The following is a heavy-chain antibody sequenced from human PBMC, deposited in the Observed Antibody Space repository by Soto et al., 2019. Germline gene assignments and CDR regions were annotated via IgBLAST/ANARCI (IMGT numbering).Heavy chain of an antibody. Sequence: GASVKVSCKASGYTFTSYYMHWVRQAPGQGLEWMGIINPSGGSTSYAQKFQGRVTMTRDTSTSTVYMELSSLRSEDTAVYYCARSIDGSGSYYTYGMDVWGQETTVTVSS. J-gene: IGHJ6*02. CDR2: INPSGGST. V-gene: IGHV1-46*01. CDR3: ARSIDGSGSYYTYGMDV. D-gene: IGHD3-10*01. CDR1: GYTFTSYY.